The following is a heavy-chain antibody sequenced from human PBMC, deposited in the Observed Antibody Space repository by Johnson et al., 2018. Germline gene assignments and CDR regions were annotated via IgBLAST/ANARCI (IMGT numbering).Heavy chain of an antibody. D-gene: IGHD6-13*01. CDR2: ISYDGSNK. Sequence: QVQLVESGGGVVQPGRSLRLSCAASGFTFSSYGMHWVRQAPGKGLEWVAVISYDGSNKYYADSVKGRFTISRDNSKNTLYLKMNSLRAEDTAVYYCAKDWPGIAAAGRGGMGYFDYWGQGTLVTVSS. CDR1: GFTFSSYG. J-gene: IGHJ4*02. V-gene: IGHV3-30*18. CDR3: AKDWPGIAAAGRGGMGYFDY.